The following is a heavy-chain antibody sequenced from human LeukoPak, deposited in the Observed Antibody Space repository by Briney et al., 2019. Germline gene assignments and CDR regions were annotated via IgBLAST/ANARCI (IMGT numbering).Heavy chain of an antibody. CDR3: ARDRVDYGGNYYFDY. CDR2: IYYSGST. D-gene: IGHD4-23*01. J-gene: IGHJ4*02. Sequence: SQTLSLTCTVSGGSISSGGYYWSWIRQHPGKGLEWIGYIYYSGSTYYNPSLKSRVTISVDTSKNQFSLKLSSVTAADTAVYYCARDRVDYGGNYYFDYWGQGTLVTVSS. V-gene: IGHV4-31*03. CDR1: GGSISSGGYY.